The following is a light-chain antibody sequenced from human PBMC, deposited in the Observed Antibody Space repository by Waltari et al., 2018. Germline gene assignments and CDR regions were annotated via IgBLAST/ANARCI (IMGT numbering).Light chain of an antibody. V-gene: IGLV1-51*01. Sequence: QSVLTQPPSESAAPGQKVTISCSGAASNIGNNFVSWYQQFPGASPKLPIFETNNRPSGIPDRCSGSKSGTSATLGITGLQTGDEADYYCGTWDNSLSGWVFGTGTKLTVL. CDR2: ETN. CDR1: ASNIGNNF. J-gene: IGLJ3*02. CDR3: GTWDNSLSGWV.